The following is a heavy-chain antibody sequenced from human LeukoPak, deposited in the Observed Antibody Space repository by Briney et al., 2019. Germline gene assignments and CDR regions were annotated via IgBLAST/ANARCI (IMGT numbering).Heavy chain of an antibody. D-gene: IGHD4-17*01. CDR2: ISYDGSNK. V-gene: IGHV3-30*18. J-gene: IGHJ4*02. CDR3: AKGPIFDDYGDPANFDY. Sequence: PGGSLRLSCAASGFTFSSYGMHWVRQAPGKGLEWVAVISYDGSNKYYADSVKGRFTISRDNSKNTLYLQMNSLRAEDTAMYYCAKGPIFDDYGDPANFDYWGQGTLVTVSS. CDR1: GFTFSSYG.